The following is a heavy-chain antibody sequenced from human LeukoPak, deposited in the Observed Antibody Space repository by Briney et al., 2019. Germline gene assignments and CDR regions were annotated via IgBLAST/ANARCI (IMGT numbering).Heavy chain of an antibody. Sequence: GASVKVSCKASGYTFTSYGISWVRQAPGQGLEWMGWISAYNGNTNYAQKLQGRVTVTTDTSTSTAYMELRSLRSDDTAVYYCARDDRQSTQIGYNWFDPWGQGTLVTVSS. V-gene: IGHV1-18*01. CDR2: ISAYNGNT. CDR3: ARDDRQSTQIGYNWFDP. D-gene: IGHD3-10*01. J-gene: IGHJ5*02. CDR1: GYTFTSYG.